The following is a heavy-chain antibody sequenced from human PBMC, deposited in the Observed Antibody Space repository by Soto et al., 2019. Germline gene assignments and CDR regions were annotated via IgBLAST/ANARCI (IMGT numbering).Heavy chain of an antibody. Sequence: SETLSLTCTVSGGSISSGDYYWSGIRQPPGKGLEWIGYIYYSGSTYYNPSLKSRVTISVDTSKNQFSLKLSSVTAADTAVYYCARGRDTAMRVDGMDVWGQGTTVTVSS. CDR1: GGSISSGDYY. J-gene: IGHJ6*02. D-gene: IGHD5-18*01. CDR3: ARGRDTAMRVDGMDV. V-gene: IGHV4-30-4*01. CDR2: IYYSGST.